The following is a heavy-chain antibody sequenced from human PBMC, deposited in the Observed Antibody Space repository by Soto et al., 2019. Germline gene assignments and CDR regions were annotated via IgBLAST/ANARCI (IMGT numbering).Heavy chain of an antibody. CDR3: AKEAAAALYYYYGMDV. V-gene: IGHV3-30*18. J-gene: IGHJ6*02. D-gene: IGHD6-13*01. CDR2: ISYDGSNK. CDR1: GFTFSSYG. Sequence: LRLSCAASGFTFSSYGMHWVRQAPGKGLERVAVISYDGSNKYYADSVKGRFTISRDNSKNTLYLQMNSLRAEDTAVYYCAKEAAAALYYYYGMDVWGQGTTVTVSS.